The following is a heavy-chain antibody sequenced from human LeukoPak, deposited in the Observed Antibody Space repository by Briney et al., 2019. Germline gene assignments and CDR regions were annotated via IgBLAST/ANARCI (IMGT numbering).Heavy chain of an antibody. CDR3: ARDLNSGSYSSDAFDI. J-gene: IGHJ3*02. D-gene: IGHD1-26*01. CDR1: GFTFSYYW. Sequence: GSLRLSCAASGFTFSYYWMHWVRQAPGKGLVWVSRINSDGGSTTYVDSVRGRFTIPRDNAKNTLYLQMNSVRVGDTAVYFCARDLNSGSYSSDAFDIWGQGTMVTVSS. V-gene: IGHV3-74*01. CDR2: INSDGGST.